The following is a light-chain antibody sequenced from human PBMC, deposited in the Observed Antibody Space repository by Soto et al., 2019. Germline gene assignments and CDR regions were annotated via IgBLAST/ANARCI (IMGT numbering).Light chain of an antibody. CDR3: QQYASSPGT. Sequence: EIVLTQSPGTLSLAPGEGATLSCSASQSVKSSYLAWYQQRPGQAPRLLIFGTSNRATGIPDRFRGGGSGTDFTLTISSLEPEDFAVYYCQQYASSPGTFGQGTKVDI. J-gene: IGKJ1*01. V-gene: IGKV3-20*01. CDR1: QSVKSSY. CDR2: GTS.